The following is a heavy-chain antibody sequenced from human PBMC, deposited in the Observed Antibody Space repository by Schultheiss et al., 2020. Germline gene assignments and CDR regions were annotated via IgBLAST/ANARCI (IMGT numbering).Heavy chain of an antibody. J-gene: IGHJ5*02. CDR1: GFTFSSYG. V-gene: IGHV3-33*01. Sequence: GGSLRLSCAASGFTFSSYGMHWVRQAPGKGLEWVAVIWYDGSNKYYADSVKGRFTISRDNSKNTLYLQMNSLRAEDTAVYYCARAGYCSSTSCQSDNWFDPWGQGTLVNVSS. CDR3: ARAGYCSSTSCQSDNWFDP. D-gene: IGHD2-2*01. CDR2: IWYDGSNK.